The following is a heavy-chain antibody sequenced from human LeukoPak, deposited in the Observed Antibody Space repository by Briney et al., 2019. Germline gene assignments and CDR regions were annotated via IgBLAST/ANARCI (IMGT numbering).Heavy chain of an antibody. V-gene: IGHV4-61*02. J-gene: IGHJ5*02. D-gene: IGHD6-19*01. CDR3: ARSPIAVENWFDP. Sequence: SETLSLTCTVSGGSISSSSYYWGWIRQPAGKGLEWIGRVYTSGGTHYNPSLKSRVTISLDTSKNQFSLKLRSVTAADTAVYYCARSPIAVENWFDPWGQGTLVTVSS. CDR1: GGSISSSSYY. CDR2: VYTSGGT.